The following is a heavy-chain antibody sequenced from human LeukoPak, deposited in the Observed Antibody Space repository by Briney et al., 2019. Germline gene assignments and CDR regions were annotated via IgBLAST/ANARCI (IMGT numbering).Heavy chain of an antibody. J-gene: IGHJ3*02. CDR2: IYSGGST. CDR1: GFTVSSNY. D-gene: IGHD1-26*01. V-gene: IGHV3-53*04. Sequence: GGSLRLSCAASGFTVSSNYMSWVRQAPGKGLEWVSIIYSGGSTYYTDSVKGRFTISRHNSQNTLFLQMNSLRAEDTAVYYCARVGGLDAFDIWGQGTMVTVSS. CDR3: ARVGGLDAFDI.